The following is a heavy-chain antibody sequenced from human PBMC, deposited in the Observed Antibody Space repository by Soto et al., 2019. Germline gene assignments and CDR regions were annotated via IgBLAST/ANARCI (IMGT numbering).Heavy chain of an antibody. Sequence: PGGSLRLSCAASGSTFSSYAMSWVRQAPGKGLEWVSAISGSGGSTYYADSVKGRFTISRDNSKNTLYLQMNSLRAEDTAVYYCAKDYYGSGSYYTEYYFDYWGQGTLVTVSS. CDR2: ISGSGGST. CDR3: AKDYYGSGSYYTEYYFDY. V-gene: IGHV3-23*01. J-gene: IGHJ4*02. D-gene: IGHD3-10*01. CDR1: GSTFSSYA.